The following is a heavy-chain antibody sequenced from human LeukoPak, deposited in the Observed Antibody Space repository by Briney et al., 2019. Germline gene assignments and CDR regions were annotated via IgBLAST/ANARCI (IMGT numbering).Heavy chain of an antibody. D-gene: IGHD4-17*01. Sequence: GGSLRLSCAASGFTFSSYGMHWVRQASGKGLEWVALIWYDGSNKYYADSVKGRFTISRDNSKNTLYLQMNSLRAEDTALYYCAKDGSDYDIDYWGQGTLVTVTS. CDR2: IWYDGSNK. J-gene: IGHJ4*02. CDR1: GFTFSSYG. V-gene: IGHV3-33*06. CDR3: AKDGSDYDIDY.